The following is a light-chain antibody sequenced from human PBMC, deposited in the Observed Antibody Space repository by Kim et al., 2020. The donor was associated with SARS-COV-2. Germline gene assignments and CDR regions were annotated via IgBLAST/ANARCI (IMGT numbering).Light chain of an antibody. CDR3: QAWDSSTVV. CDR2: QDS. Sequence: SYELTQPPSVSVSPGQTASITCSGDKLGDKYACWYQQKPGQSPVLVIYQDSKRPSGIPERFSGSNSWNTATLTLSGTQATDEADYYCQAWDSSTVVFGGG. CDR1: KLGDKY. V-gene: IGLV3-1*01. J-gene: IGLJ2*01.